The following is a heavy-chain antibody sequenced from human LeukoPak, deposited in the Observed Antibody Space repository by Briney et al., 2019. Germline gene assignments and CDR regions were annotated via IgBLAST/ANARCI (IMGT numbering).Heavy chain of an antibody. D-gene: IGHD3-22*01. Sequence: GGSLRLSCAASGFTFSSYWMHWVRQAPGKGLVWVSRIKSDGSTNYADSVKGRFTISRDNAKNTVSLQMNSLRAEDTGVYYCARAPTEIGGYYPEYFRHWGQGTLVTVSS. CDR3: ARAPTEIGGYYPEYFRH. CDR2: IKSDGST. V-gene: IGHV3-74*01. CDR1: GFTFSSYW. J-gene: IGHJ1*01.